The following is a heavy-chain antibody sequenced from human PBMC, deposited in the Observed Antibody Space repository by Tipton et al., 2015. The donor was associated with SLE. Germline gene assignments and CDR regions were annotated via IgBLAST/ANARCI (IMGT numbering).Heavy chain of an antibody. CDR2: IYYSGST. D-gene: IGHD5/OR15-5a*01. Sequence: TLSLTCTVSGGSISSHYWSWIRQPPGKGLEWIGYIYYSGSTNYNPSLKSRVTISVDTSKNQFSLKLSSVTAADTAVYYCARAAGYSVLRGYYYMDVWGKGTTATVSS. V-gene: IGHV4-59*11. CDR3: ARAAGYSVLRGYYYMDV. CDR1: GGSISSHY. J-gene: IGHJ6*03.